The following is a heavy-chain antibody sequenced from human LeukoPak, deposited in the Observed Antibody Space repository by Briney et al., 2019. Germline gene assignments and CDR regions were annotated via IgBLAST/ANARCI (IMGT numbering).Heavy chain of an antibody. D-gene: IGHD3-10*01. CDR1: GFTFSTYS. Sequence: PGGSLRLSCAASGFTFSTYSMQWVRQAPGKGLEWVSSISRSSYDTFYAESVRGRFTISRDNAKNSLYLQMNSLGAEDTAVYYCARRRGPPYDAFDIWGQGTMVTVSS. CDR3: ARRRGPPYDAFDI. CDR2: ISRSSYDT. V-gene: IGHV3-21*01. J-gene: IGHJ3*02.